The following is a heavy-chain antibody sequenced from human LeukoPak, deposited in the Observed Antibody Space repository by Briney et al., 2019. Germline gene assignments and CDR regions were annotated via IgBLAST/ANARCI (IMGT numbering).Heavy chain of an antibody. J-gene: IGHJ4*02. CDR3: ARSTSGNLDY. CDR1: GDSISSGSYY. V-gene: IGHV4-61*02. Sequence: PSQTLSLTCTVSGDSISSGSYYWSWIRQPAGKGLEWIGRIYTSGGSTNYNPSLKSRVTISVDTSKNQFSPKLSSVTAADTAVYYCARSTSGNLDYWGQGTLVTVSS. D-gene: IGHD3-10*01. CDR2: IYTSGGST.